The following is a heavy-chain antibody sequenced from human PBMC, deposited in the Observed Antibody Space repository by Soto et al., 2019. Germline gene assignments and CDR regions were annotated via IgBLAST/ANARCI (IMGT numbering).Heavy chain of an antibody. CDR3: ARENRDFWSGYYFDY. CDR2: TYYRSRFFS. V-gene: IGHV6-1*01. Sequence: SQTLSLTCAISGDSVSSYSAAWNWIRQSPSGGLEWLGRTYYRSRFFSDYAESVKSRIIINPDTSKNQFSLQLKSVTPEDTAVYYCARENRDFWSGYYFDYWGQGTLVTVSS. D-gene: IGHD3-3*01. CDR1: GDSVSSYSAA. J-gene: IGHJ4*02.